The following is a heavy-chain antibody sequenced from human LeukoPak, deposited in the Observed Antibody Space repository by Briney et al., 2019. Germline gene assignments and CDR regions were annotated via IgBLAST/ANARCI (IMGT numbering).Heavy chain of an antibody. D-gene: IGHD5-12*01. J-gene: IGHJ4*02. Sequence: TGGSLRLSCAASGFTFSSFEMNWVRQTPGKGLEWVSGISWNSGSIGYADSVKGRFTISRDNAKNSLNLQMNSPRAEDTGVYYCARVRYGGYFDCWGQGTLVTVSS. CDR3: ARVRYGGYFDC. CDR2: ISWNSGSI. CDR1: GFTFSSFE. V-gene: IGHV3-48*03.